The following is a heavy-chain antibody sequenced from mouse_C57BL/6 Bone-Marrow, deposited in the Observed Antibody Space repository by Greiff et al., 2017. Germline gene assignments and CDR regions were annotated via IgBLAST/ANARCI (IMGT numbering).Heavy chain of an antibody. CDR2: IYPGNSDT. J-gene: IGHJ2*01. CDR3: TRKDHYYGSYFDY. CDR1: GYTFTSYW. Sequence: VQLQQSGTVLARPGASVKMSCKTSGYTFTSYWMHWVKQRPGQGLEWIGAIYPGNSDTSYNQKFKGKAKLTAVTSAGTAYMELSSLTNEDSAVYYCTRKDHYYGSYFDYWGQGTTLTVSS. D-gene: IGHD1-1*01. V-gene: IGHV1-5*01.